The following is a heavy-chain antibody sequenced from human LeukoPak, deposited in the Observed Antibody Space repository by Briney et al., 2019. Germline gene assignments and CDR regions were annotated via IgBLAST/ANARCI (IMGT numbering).Heavy chain of an antibody. J-gene: IGHJ4*02. Sequence: GGSLRLSCAASGFTFSSYWLHWVRQAPGKGLVWVSRIDGDGGRLSYADSVKGRFTISRDNATNTLYLQMNSLRAEDTAVYYCARGYSGTYRVDYWGQGILVTVSS. V-gene: IGHV3-74*01. CDR2: IDGDGGRL. CDR1: GFTFSSYW. CDR3: ARGYSGTYRVDY. D-gene: IGHD1-26*01.